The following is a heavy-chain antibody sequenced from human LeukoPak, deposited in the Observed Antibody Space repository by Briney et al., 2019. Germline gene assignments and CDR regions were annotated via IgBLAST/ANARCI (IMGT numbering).Heavy chain of an antibody. Sequence: ASVKVSCKASGYPFTKYYIHWVRQAPGHGLQWMGWLNPNTGGTRYARSFEGRVTMTRDTSIDTAYMDLSGLTSDDTATYYCAKSLAGTTVFWWFDPWGQEPWSPSPQ. V-gene: IGHV1-2*02. CDR1: GYPFTKYY. CDR3: AKSLAGTTVFWWFDP. D-gene: IGHD1-7*01. CDR2: LNPNTGGT. J-gene: IGHJ5*02.